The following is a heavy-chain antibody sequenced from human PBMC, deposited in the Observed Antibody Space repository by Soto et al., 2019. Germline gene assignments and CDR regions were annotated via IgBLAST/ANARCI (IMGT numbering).Heavy chain of an antibody. V-gene: IGHV1-69*01. D-gene: IGHD5-12*01. CDR1: GGTFSSYA. Sequence: QVQLVQSGAEVKKPGSSVKVSCKASGGTFSSYAISWVRQAPGQGLEWMGGIIPIFGTANYAQKFQGRVTITADESTSTAYMELSSLRSEDTAVYYCAREGRIRIDRELVATISKDDAFDIWGQGTMVTVSS. CDR2: IIPIFGTA. J-gene: IGHJ3*02. CDR3: AREGRIRIDRELVATISKDDAFDI.